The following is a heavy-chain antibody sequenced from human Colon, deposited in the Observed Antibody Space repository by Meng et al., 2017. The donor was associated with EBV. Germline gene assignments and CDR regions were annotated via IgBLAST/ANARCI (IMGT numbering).Heavy chain of an antibody. CDR2: IHHSGSA. J-gene: IGHJ4*02. V-gene: IGHV4-30-4*01. Sequence: QGPRQEAGPGLVEPSQTLSLTCTVSGGSMSSGNYYWSWIRQPPGKGLEWIGYIHHSGSAYYNPSLKSRVSISVDTSKNQFSLNLNSMTAADTAVYYCASFDHIPRRNYFDYWGQGTLVTVSS. D-gene: IGHD2-21*01. CDR3: ASFDHIPRRNYFDY. CDR1: GGSMSSGNYY.